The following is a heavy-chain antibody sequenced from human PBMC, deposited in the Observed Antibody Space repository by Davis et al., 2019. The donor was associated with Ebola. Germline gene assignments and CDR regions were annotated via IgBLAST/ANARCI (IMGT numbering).Heavy chain of an antibody. CDR3: ARGGLVPAALYL. Sequence: PSETLSLTCTVAGDSVNSHYWTWIRQTPGKGLEWIGYFYSSGTTIYNPTLKSRVTISGDTSKKQFSLRLSSVTAADSAVYYCARGGLVPAALYLWGQGTMVTVSS. CDR1: GDSVNSHY. V-gene: IGHV4-59*02. CDR2: FYSSGTT. J-gene: IGHJ3*01. D-gene: IGHD2-2*01.